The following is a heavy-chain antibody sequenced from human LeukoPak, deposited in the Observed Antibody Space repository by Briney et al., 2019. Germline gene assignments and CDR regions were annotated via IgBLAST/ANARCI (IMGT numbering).Heavy chain of an antibody. V-gene: IGHV4-4*09. J-gene: IGHJ5*02. Sequence: SVTLSLTCTVSGGSISSYYWSWIRQPPGKGLEWIGYIYTSGSTNYNPSLKSRVTISVDTSKNQFSLKLSSVTAADTAVYYCARRGYSSSVSWFDPWGQGTLVTVSS. D-gene: IGHD6-6*01. CDR2: IYTSGST. CDR1: GGSISSYY. CDR3: ARRGYSSSVSWFDP.